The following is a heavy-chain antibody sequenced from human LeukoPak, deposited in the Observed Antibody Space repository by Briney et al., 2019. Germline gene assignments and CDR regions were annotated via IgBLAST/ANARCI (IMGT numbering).Heavy chain of an antibody. CDR3: AKGDTAIEYYFDY. Sequence: GGSLRLSCAASGFTFSSYWMSWVRQAPGKGLEWVANIKQDGSEKYYEYSVKGRFTISRDNAENSLFLQMNSLRAEDTAVYYCAKGDTAIEYYFDYWGQGTLVTVSS. CDR2: IKQDGSEK. D-gene: IGHD5-18*01. J-gene: IGHJ4*02. CDR1: GFTFSSYW. V-gene: IGHV3-7*03.